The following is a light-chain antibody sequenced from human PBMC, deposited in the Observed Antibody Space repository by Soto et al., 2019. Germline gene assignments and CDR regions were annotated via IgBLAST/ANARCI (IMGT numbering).Light chain of an antibody. V-gene: IGLV4-60*02. J-gene: IGLJ2*01. Sequence: QLVLTQSSSASASLGSSVKLTCTLSSGHSSYIIAWHQQQPGKAPRYLMKLEGSGSYNKGSGVPDRFSGSSSGADRYLTISNLQFEDEADYYCETWDSNPSTVFGGGTKVTVL. CDR1: SGHSSYI. CDR2: LEGSGSY. CDR3: ETWDSNPSTV.